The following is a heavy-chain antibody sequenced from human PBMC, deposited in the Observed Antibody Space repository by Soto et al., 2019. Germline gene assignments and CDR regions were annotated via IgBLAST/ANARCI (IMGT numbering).Heavy chain of an antibody. V-gene: IGHV3-23*01. CDR1: RFTVSSYA. J-gene: IGHJ4*02. Sequence: PGWSLRLSCASSRFTVSSYAMSWVRKATGKGLEWVSAISGSGGSTYYADSVKGRFTISRDNSKNTLYLQMNSLRAEDTAVYYCAKDVGVVVPAASDYWGQGTLVTVSS. D-gene: IGHD2-2*01. CDR3: AKDVGVVVPAASDY. CDR2: ISGSGGST.